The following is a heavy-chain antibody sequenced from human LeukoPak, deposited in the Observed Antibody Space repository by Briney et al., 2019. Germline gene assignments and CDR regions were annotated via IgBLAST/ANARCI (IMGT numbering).Heavy chain of an antibody. D-gene: IGHD2-15*01. CDR3: ARDDCSGGSCYPDY. Sequence: GRSLRHSCAASGFTFSSYGMLWVPPAPGKGLEGVAVIWYDESNKYYADSVKGRFTISGDNSKTTLYLQMNSLRAEDTAVYYCARDDCSGGSCYPDYWGQGTLVTVSS. J-gene: IGHJ4*02. CDR1: GFTFSSYG. CDR2: IWYDESNK. V-gene: IGHV3-33*01.